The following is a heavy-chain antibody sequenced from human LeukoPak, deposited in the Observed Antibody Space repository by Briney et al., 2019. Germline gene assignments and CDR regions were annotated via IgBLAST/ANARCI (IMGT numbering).Heavy chain of an antibody. CDR1: SFTFSSYN. Sequence: GGSLRLSCAASSFTFSSYNMNWVRQAPGKGLEWVSSISSSGSYIYYRDSVKGRFTISRDNAENSLYLEMNSLRAEDTAVYYCAKKGSYSSFDYWGQGTLVTVSS. CDR3: AKKGSYSSFDY. D-gene: IGHD4-11*01. CDR2: ISSSGSYI. V-gene: IGHV3-21*01. J-gene: IGHJ4*02.